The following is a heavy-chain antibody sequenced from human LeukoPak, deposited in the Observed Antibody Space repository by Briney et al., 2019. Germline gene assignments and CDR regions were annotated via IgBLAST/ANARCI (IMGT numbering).Heavy chain of an antibody. CDR1: GYTFTSYG. V-gene: IGHV1-18*01. CDR3: ARDFQIYYDSSGYYLNWFDP. CDR2: ISAYNGNT. D-gene: IGHD3-22*01. Sequence: ASVKVSCKASGYTFTSYGISWVRQAPGQGLEWMGWISAYNGNTNYAQKLQGRVTMTTDTSTSTAYMELRSLRSDDTAVYYCARDFQIYYDSSGYYLNWFDPWGQGTLVTVSS. J-gene: IGHJ5*02.